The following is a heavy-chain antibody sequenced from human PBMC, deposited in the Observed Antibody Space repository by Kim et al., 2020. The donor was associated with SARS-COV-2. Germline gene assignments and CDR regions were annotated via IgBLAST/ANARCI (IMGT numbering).Heavy chain of an antibody. Sequence: GGSLRLSCAASGFTFSSYGMHWVRQAPGKGLEWVAVIWYDGSNKYYADSVKGRFTISRDNSKNTLYLQMNSLRAEDTAVYYCAKEGRGYSYGSGPCNWGQGTLVTVSS. CDR1: GFTFSSYG. CDR3: AKEGRGYSYGSGPCN. V-gene: IGHV3-33*06. D-gene: IGHD5-18*01. CDR2: IWYDGSNK. J-gene: IGHJ4*02.